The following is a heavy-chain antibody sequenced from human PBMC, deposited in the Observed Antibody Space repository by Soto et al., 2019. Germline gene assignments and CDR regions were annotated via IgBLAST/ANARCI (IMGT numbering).Heavy chain of an antibody. Sequence: PGGSLRLSCAASGFSFSDYAIHWVRQAPGKGLEWVSALRDSGVSPYYADSVKGRFTISRDNSKNTLYLQMDSLRVEDTALYYCAKMTSDSYGRNYGMDVWGQGTTVTVSS. V-gene: IGHV3-23*01. CDR2: LRDSGVSP. CDR3: AKMTSDSYGRNYGMDV. D-gene: IGHD5-18*01. J-gene: IGHJ6*02. CDR1: GFSFSDYA.